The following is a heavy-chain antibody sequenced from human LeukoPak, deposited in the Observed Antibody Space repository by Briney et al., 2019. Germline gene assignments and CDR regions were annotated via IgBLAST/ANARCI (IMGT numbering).Heavy chain of an antibody. CDR3: ARAAQVAGTSPFDY. J-gene: IGHJ4*02. Sequence: ASVKVSCKASGGTFSSYAISWVRQAPGQGLEWMGGIIPIFGTANYAQKFQGRVTITADESTSTAYMGLSSLRSEDTAVYYCARAAQVAGTSPFDYWGQGTLVTVSS. V-gene: IGHV1-69*13. CDR1: GGTFSSYA. CDR2: IIPIFGTA. D-gene: IGHD6-19*01.